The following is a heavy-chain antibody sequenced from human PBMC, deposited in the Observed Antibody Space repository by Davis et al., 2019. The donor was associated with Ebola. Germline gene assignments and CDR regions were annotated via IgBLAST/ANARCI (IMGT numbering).Heavy chain of an antibody. V-gene: IGHV3-21*04. J-gene: IGHJ4*02. Sequence: SCKVSGYTLTGFSVHWVRQAPGKGLEWVSAISSGSRYKYYADSVRGRFTISRDNAKNSLYLQMNSLRAEDTAVYYCARDQSGMEGSFDHWGQGALVTVSS. CDR3: ARDQSGMEGSFDH. CDR1: GYTLTGFS. CDR2: ISSGSRYK. D-gene: IGHD1-14*01.